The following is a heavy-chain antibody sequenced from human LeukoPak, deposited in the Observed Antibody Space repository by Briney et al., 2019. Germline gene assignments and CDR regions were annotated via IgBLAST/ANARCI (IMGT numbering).Heavy chain of an antibody. CDR2: IFPGDSQT. V-gene: IGHV5-51*01. Sequence: GDSLKISCQDSGYIYTSYWVGWVRQMDGQGLAWMGIIFPGDSQTRYSPSFQGQVTISVDKYINTAYLQWSSLRASDTAMYYCARVRSGDYMGHDDAFDAWGQGTLVTVSS. CDR1: GYIYTSYW. D-gene: IGHD4-17*01. CDR3: ARVRSGDYMGHDDAFDA. J-gene: IGHJ3*01.